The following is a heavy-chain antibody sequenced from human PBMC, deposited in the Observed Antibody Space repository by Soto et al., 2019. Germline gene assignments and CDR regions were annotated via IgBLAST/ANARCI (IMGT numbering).Heavy chain of an antibody. Sequence: QLQLQESGSELVKPSQTLSLTCAVSGGSISSGGYSWSWIRQPPGKGLEWIGYIYRSGSTYYNPSDHRRVTLSVARSKTQFSLKLGSVAAAETAVYFCARVADYWGQGTLVTVSS. J-gene: IGHJ4*02. V-gene: IGHV4-30-2*01. CDR3: ARVADY. CDR2: IYRSGST. CDR1: GGSISSGGYS.